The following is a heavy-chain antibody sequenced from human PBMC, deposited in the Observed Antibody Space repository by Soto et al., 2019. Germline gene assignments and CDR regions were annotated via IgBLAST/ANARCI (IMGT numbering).Heavy chain of an antibody. D-gene: IGHD3-3*01. CDR1: GYTFTSYG. V-gene: IGHV1-18*04. CDR3: ARDRYDFWSGYPRVNWFDP. CDR2: ISAYNGNT. J-gene: IGHJ5*02. Sequence: ASVKVSCKASGYTFTSYGISWVRQAPGQGLEWMGWISAYNGNTNYAQKLQGRVTMTADTSTSTAYMELRSLRSDDTAVYYCARDRYDFWSGYPRVNWFDPWGQGTLVTVSS.